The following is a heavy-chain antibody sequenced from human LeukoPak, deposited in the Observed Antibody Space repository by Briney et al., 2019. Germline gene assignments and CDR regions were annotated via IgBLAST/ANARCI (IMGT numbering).Heavy chain of an antibody. CDR2: INHSGST. CDR1: GGSFSGYY. J-gene: IGHJ5*02. Sequence: SETLSLTCAVYGGSFSGYYWSWIRQPPGKGLEWIGEINHSGSTNYNPSLKSRVTISVDTSKNQFSLKLSSVTAADTAVYYCARRDIVVVPAKTNWFDPWGQGTLVTASS. D-gene: IGHD2-2*01. V-gene: IGHV4-34*01. CDR3: ARRDIVVVPAKTNWFDP.